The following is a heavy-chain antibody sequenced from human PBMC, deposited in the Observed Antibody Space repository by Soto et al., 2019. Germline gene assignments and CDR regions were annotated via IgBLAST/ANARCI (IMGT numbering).Heavy chain of an antibody. D-gene: IGHD2-15*01. Sequence: QLQLQESGPGLVKPSETLSLTCTVSGGSISSSSYYWGWIRQPPGKGLEWIGSIYYSGSTYYTPSPKRLVTTSADTSTNQFSLKLSSVTAADTAVYYCARHTPAISISDHWGPGTLITFSS. CDR3: ARHTPAISISDH. CDR1: GGSISSSSYY. CDR2: IYYSGST. V-gene: IGHV4-39*01. J-gene: IGHJ4*02.